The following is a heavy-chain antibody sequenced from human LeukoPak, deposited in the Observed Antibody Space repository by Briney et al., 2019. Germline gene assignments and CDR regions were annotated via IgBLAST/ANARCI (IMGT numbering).Heavy chain of an antibody. CDR1: GYSFTSYW. Sequence: GESLQISCKGSGYSFTSYWIGWVRQLPGKGLEWMGIIYPGDSDTRYSPSFQGQVTISADKSISTAYLQWSSLKASDTAMYYCARHTIVVVPAARDYYYGMDVWGQGTTVTVSS. CDR3: ARHTIVVVPAARDYYYGMDV. J-gene: IGHJ6*02. D-gene: IGHD2-2*01. CDR2: IYPGDSDT. V-gene: IGHV5-51*01.